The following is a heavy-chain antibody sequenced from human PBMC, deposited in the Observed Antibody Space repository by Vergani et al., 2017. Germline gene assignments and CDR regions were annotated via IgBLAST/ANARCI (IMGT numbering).Heavy chain of an antibody. J-gene: IGHJ4*02. V-gene: IGHV4-59*02. CDR2: VSFRGDI. Sequence: QVKLQESGPGLVKPSETLSLTCTVSGASVNSYYWSCIRQPPGKGLEWMGYVSFRGDILYDPSVKGRMTISLNTSSNQFSLYLTSVTAADTAVYYCARSRIYYGAGSPDYWGQGTLVTVSS. CDR1: GASVNSYY. D-gene: IGHD3-10*01. CDR3: ARSRIYYGAGSPDY.